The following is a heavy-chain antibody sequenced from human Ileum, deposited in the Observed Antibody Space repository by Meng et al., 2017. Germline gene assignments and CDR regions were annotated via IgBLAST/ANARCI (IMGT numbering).Heavy chain of an antibody. V-gene: IGHV1-2*02. CDR2: VDPKTGGT. D-gene: IGHD4-17*01. Sequence: QVQLVQSWVVVKDPGPSVKFSCNASGYTFSDYYVQWVRQAPGQGLEWLAWVDPKTGGTNSAQKFQDRVTMTSDTSATTAYMELTRLTSDDTAVYYCARWGHHGELDYWGQGTLVTVPS. J-gene: IGHJ4*02. CDR1: GYTFSDYY. CDR3: ARWGHHGELDY.